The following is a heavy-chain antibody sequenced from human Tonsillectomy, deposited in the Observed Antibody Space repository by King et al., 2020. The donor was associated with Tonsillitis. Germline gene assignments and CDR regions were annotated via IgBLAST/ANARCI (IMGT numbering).Heavy chain of an antibody. J-gene: IGHJ4*02. V-gene: IGHV3-15*01. Sequence: EVQLVESGGGLIKPGGSLRLSCAASGFTFSNAWMNWFRQAPGKGLEWVGRIKSQTEGGATDYAAPVKGRFTISRDDSENTLYLQMSGLKTEDTAVYYCTTLKVNFGDYLVHLVSWGQGTRVTVSS. CDR3: TTLKVNFGDYLVHLVS. CDR1: GFTFSNAW. D-gene: IGHD4-17*01. CDR2: IKSQTEGGAT.